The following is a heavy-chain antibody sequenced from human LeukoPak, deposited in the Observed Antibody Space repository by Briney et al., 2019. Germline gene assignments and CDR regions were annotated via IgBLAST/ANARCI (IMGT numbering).Heavy chain of an antibody. Sequence: SETLSLTCTVSGGSISSYYWSRIRQPAGKGLEWIGRIYSTGSTNYNPSLKSRVTTSVDTSKNQFSLRLRSVTAADTAVYYCTRQIASAGTAGFDFWGQGALVTVSS. CDR1: GGSISSYY. CDR3: TRQIASAGTAGFDF. D-gene: IGHD6-13*01. V-gene: IGHV4-4*07. CDR2: IYSTGST. J-gene: IGHJ4*02.